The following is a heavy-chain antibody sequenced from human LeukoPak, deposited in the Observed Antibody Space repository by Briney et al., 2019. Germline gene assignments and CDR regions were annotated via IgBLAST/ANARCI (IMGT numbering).Heavy chain of an antibody. CDR1: GGTFSSYA. J-gene: IGHJ5*02. CDR3: ARDIPRPRGFDP. Sequence: SVKVSCKASGGTFSSYAISWVRQAPGQGLEWMGGIIPIFGTANYAQKFQGRVTITADESTSTAYMELSSLRSEDPAVYYCARDIPRPRGFDPWGQGTPVTVSS. V-gene: IGHV1-69*13. CDR2: IIPIFGTA.